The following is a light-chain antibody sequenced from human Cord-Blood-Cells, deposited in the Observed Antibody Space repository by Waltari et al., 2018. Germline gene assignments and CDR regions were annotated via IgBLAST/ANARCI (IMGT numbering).Light chain of an antibody. CDR2: DVS. Sequence: QSALTQPASVSGSPGQSITIPCTGTSSDVGGYNYLSWSQQPPGKAPKLMIYDVSKRPSGVSNRFSGSKSGNTASLTISGLQAEDEADYYCSSYTSSSTFDVFGTGTKVTVL. CDR1: SSDVGGYNY. CDR3: SSYTSSSTFDV. J-gene: IGLJ1*01. V-gene: IGLV2-14*01.